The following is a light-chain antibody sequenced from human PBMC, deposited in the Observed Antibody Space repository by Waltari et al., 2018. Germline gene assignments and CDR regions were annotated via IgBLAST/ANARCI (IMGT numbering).Light chain of an antibody. V-gene: IGKV3-15*01. Sequence: EIVMTQTPATLSVSPGERATLSCRASQSVSSHLAWYQQKPGQAPRLLLYDASNRDTGIPDMFSGSGSGTEFTLTISSLQSEDFAFYHCQQYNNWPPLTFGGGTKVEIK. CDR2: DAS. CDR1: QSVSSH. CDR3: QQYNNWPPLT. J-gene: IGKJ4*01.